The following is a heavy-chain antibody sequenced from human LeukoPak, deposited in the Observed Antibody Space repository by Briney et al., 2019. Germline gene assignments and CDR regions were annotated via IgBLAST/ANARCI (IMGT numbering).Heavy chain of an antibody. J-gene: IGHJ6*02. CDR2: ISYDGSNK. CDR1: GFTLSSYA. D-gene: IGHD6-13*01. CDR3: ARGSTIAAAVPLRFRYYYYYGMDV. Sequence: PGRSLRLSCAASGFTLSSYAMHWVRQAPGKGLEWVAVISYDGSNKYYADSVKGRFTISRDNSKNTLYLQMNRLRAEDTAVYYCARGSTIAAAVPLRFRYYYYYGMDVWGQGTTVTVSS. V-gene: IGHV3-30*04.